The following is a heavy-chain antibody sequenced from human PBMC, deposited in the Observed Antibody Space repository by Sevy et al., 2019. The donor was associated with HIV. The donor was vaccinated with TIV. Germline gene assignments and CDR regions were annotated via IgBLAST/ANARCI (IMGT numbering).Heavy chain of an antibody. J-gene: IGHJ4*02. V-gene: IGHV3-30-3*01. CDR3: AREAAVYYYDSSGPFDY. CDR1: GFTFSSYA. CDR2: ISNDGSNK. Sequence: LSLTCAASGFTFSSYAMHWVRQAPGKGLEWVAVISNDGSNKNYADSVKGGFTISRENSTNTLYLQMNSLGAEDTAVYYCAREAAVYYYDSSGPFDYWGQGTLVTVSS. D-gene: IGHD3-22*01.